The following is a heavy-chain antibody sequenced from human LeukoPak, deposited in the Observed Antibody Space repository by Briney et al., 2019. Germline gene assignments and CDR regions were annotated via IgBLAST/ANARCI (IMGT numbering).Heavy chain of an antibody. Sequence: ASVKVSCKASGYTFTGYYMHWVRQAPGQGLEWMGIINPSGGSTSYAQKFQGRVTMTRDMSTSTVYMELSSLRSEDTAVYYCVRGGPLSSGWANDNYWGQGTLVTVSS. CDR3: VRGGPLSSGWANDNY. CDR2: INPSGGST. CDR1: GYTFTGYY. D-gene: IGHD6-19*01. J-gene: IGHJ4*02. V-gene: IGHV1-46*01.